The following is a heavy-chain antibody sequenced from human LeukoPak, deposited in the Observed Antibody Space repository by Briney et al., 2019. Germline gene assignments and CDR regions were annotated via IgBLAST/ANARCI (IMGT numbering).Heavy chain of an antibody. CDR3: ARLYYDSSGYPTLYFDY. Sequence: ASVKVSCNASGYTFTSYGISWARQAPGHGLEWMGWISAYDGNTNYAQKLQGRVSMTTDTSTSTAYMELRSLISDDTAVYYCARLYYDSSGYPTLYFDYWGQGTLVTVSS. J-gene: IGHJ4*02. CDR2: ISAYDGNT. D-gene: IGHD3-22*01. CDR1: GYTFTSYG. V-gene: IGHV1-18*01.